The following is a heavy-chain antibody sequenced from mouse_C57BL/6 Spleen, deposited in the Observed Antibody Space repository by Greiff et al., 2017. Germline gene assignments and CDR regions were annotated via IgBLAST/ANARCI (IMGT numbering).Heavy chain of an antibody. Sequence: EVMLVESEGGLVQPGSSMKLSCTASGFTFSDYYMAWVRQVPEKGLEWVANINYDGSSTYYLDSLKSRFIISRDNAKNILYLQMSSLKSEDTATYYCARRSDIYCGPWYFDVWGTGTTVTVSS. CDR2: INYDGSST. CDR3: ARRSDIYCGPWYFDV. D-gene: IGHD2-1*01. J-gene: IGHJ1*03. V-gene: IGHV5-16*01. CDR1: GFTFSDYY.